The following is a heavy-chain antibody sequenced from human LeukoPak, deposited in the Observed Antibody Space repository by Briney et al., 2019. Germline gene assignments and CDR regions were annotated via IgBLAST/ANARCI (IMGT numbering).Heavy chain of an antibody. Sequence: GGSLILSCEASGFTFENYVMSWVRQAPGKGLEWVSTINWNGGSTGYADSVKGRFTISRDNAKNSLFLQMNSLRAEDTAFYYCAREDYNWNDYYYYGMDVWGQGTTVTVSS. CDR3: AREDYNWNDYYYYGMDV. CDR1: GFTFENYV. J-gene: IGHJ6*02. CDR2: INWNGGST. V-gene: IGHV3-20*04. D-gene: IGHD1-20*01.